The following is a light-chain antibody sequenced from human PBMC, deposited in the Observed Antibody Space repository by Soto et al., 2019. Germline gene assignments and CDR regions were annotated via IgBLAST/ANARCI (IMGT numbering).Light chain of an antibody. CDR2: KAS. V-gene: IGKV1-5*03. J-gene: IGKJ5*01. CDR1: QSISSW. Sequence: DIQMTQSPSTLSASVGDRVTITCRASQSISSWLAWYQRKPGKAPKLLIYKASNLEDGVPTRFSGSASGTEFPLHISSLQPDDFATYYCKQYNSWIKFGQRTRLEIK. CDR3: KQYNSWIK.